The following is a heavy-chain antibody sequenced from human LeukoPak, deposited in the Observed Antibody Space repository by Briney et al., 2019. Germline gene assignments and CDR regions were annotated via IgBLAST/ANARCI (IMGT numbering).Heavy chain of an antibody. CDR2: IYPRDGST. V-gene: IGHV1-46*01. CDR3: ARTTTVAGETYYFDY. D-gene: IGHD6-19*01. CDR1: GYTFTSNY. J-gene: IGHJ4*02. Sequence: GASVKVSCKASGYTFTSNYIHWVRQAPGQGLEWMGMIYPRDGSTSYAQKFQGRVTMTRDTSTSTVYMELSSLRSEDTAVYYCARTTTVAGETYYFDYWGQGTLVTVSS.